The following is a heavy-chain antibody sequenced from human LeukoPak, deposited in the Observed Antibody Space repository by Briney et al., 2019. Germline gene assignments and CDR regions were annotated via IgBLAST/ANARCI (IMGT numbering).Heavy chain of an antibody. CDR2: IRGSGTST. Sequence: PRGSLRLSCAVSGLTFSSTAMGWVRQAQGEGREWVLTIRGSGTSTYYADSVKGRFTIFRDESKNTLYLQMNSLRSEDTAVYYCAKDNRKDYGLGVLADWGQGTLVTV. CDR3: AKDNRKDYGLGVLAD. V-gene: IGHV3-23*01. J-gene: IGHJ4*02. CDR1: GLTFSSTA. D-gene: IGHD1-14*01.